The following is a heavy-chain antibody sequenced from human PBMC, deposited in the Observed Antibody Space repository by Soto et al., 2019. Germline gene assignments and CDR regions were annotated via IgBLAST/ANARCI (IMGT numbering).Heavy chain of an antibody. CDR1: GGSFSGYY. CDR3: ASLSFTVTTNYFDY. CDR2: INHSGST. Sequence: SETLSLTCAVYGGSFSGYYWSWIRQPPGKGLEWIGEINHSGSTNYNPSLKSRVTISVDTSKHQFSLKLSSVTAADTAVYYCASLSFTVTTNYFDYWGQGTLVTVS. D-gene: IGHD4-4*01. J-gene: IGHJ4*02. V-gene: IGHV4-34*01.